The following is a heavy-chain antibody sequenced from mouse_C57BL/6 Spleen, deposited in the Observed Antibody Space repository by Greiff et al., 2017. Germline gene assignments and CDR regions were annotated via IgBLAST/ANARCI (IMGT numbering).Heavy chain of an antibody. CDR3: ARRGWDVRWYFDV. V-gene: IGHV2-2*01. CDR2: IWSGGST. CDR1: GFSLTSYG. J-gene: IGHJ1*03. D-gene: IGHD4-1*01. Sequence: QVQLQQSGPGLVQPSQSLSITCTVSGFSLTSYGVHWVRQSPGKGLEWLGVIWSGGSTDYNAAFISRLSISKDNSKSQVFFKMNSRQADDAAIDYCARRGWDVRWYFDVWGTGTTVTVSS.